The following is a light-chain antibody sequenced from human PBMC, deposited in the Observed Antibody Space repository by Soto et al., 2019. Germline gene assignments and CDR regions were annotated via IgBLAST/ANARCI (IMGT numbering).Light chain of an antibody. CDR2: DAS. CDR3: QQRSNWPGFT. J-gene: IGKJ3*01. Sequence: EIVLTQPPATLSLSSGERATLSCTASQSVSSYLAWYQHKPGQAPRLLIYDASNRATGIPARFSSSGSGTDFPLTISTLEPEDFAVYYCQQRSNWPGFTFGPGTKVAIK. V-gene: IGKV3-11*01. CDR1: QSVSSY.